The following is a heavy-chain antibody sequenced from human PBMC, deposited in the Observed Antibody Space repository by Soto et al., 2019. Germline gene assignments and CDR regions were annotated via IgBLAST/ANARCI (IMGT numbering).Heavy chain of an antibody. CDR3: AKVLCSGASCYIFYFDY. CDR2: ISGSGTTT. J-gene: IGHJ4*02. Sequence: PGGSLRLSCAASGFTFNNYAMTWVRQAPGKGLEWVSTISGSGTTTYYADSVKGRFSISRDNSKNMLFLQMNSLRAEDTAVYYCAKVLCSGASCYIFYFDYWGQGTLVTVSS. D-gene: IGHD2-15*01. CDR1: GFTFNNYA. V-gene: IGHV3-23*01.